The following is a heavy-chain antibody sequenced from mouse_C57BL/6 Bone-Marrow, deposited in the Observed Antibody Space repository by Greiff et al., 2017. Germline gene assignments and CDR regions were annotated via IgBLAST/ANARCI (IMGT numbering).Heavy chain of an antibody. Sequence: QVQLQQPGAELVMPGASVKLSCKASGYTFTSYWMHWVKQRPGQGLEWIGEIDPSDSYTNYNQKFKGKSTLTVDKSSSTAYMQLNSLTSEDSAVYYCARRLAGPYAMDYGGQGTSVTVSS. CDR1: GYTFTSYW. CDR3: ARRLAGPYAMDY. J-gene: IGHJ4*01. D-gene: IGHD1-1*01. V-gene: IGHV1-69*01. CDR2: IDPSDSYT.